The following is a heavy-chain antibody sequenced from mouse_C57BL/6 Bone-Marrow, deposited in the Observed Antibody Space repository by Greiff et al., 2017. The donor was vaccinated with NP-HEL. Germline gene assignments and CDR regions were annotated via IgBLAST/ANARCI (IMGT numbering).Heavy chain of an antibody. CDR3: ARWGFDY. CDR2: INPYNGGT. CDR1: GYTFTDYY. J-gene: IGHJ2*01. V-gene: IGHV1-19*01. Sequence: EVQGVESGPVLVKPGASVKMSCKASGYTFTDYYMNWVKQSPGKSLEWIGVINPYNGGTSYNQKFKGKATLTVDKSSSTAYMELNSLTSEDSAVYYCARWGFDYWGQGTTLTVSS.